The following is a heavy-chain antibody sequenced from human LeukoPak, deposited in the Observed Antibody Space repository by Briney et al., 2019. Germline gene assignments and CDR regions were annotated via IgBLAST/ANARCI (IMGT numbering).Heavy chain of an antibody. J-gene: IGHJ5*02. D-gene: IGHD2-2*02. CDR2: IDPGNGDT. Sequence: GASVKVSCKASGYSFTNHDMHRVRQAPGQGLEWVGCIDPGNGDTRYGPEFQGRVTTSSDTSASTAYMELRILRSEDMAVYYCTLYNHWGQGTLVTVSS. CDR3: TLYNH. CDR1: GYSFTNHD. V-gene: IGHV1-3*03.